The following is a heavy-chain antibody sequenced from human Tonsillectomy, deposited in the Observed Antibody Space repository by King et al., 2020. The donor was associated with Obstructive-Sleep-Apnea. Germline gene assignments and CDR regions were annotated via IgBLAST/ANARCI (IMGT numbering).Heavy chain of an antibody. J-gene: IGHJ4*02. CDR1: GYAFNRYG. CDR3: ARDYNWIVDY. CDR2: ISAHNGDT. Sequence: QLVQSGAEVKKPGASVKVSCRTSGYAFNRYGVSWVLQAPGQGLEWMAWISAHNGDTSYAQNHQDRVTVTTDTSTSTAYMELRSLRSDDTAVYYCARDYNWIVDYWGLGTLVTVSS. D-gene: IGHD1-1*01. V-gene: IGHV1-18*04.